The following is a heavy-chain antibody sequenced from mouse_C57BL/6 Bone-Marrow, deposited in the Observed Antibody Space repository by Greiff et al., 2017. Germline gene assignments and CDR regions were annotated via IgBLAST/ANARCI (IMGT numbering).Heavy chain of an antibody. D-gene: IGHD1-1*01. CDR3: ARSTYYYGSSYGDY. CDR2: IHPNSGST. J-gene: IGHJ2*01. Sequence: QVQLQQPGAELVKPGASVKLSCKASGYTFTSYWMHWVKQRPGQGLEWIGMIHPNSGSTNYNEKFKSKATLTVDKSSSTAYMQLSSLTSEDSAVYYCARSTYYYGSSYGDYWGQGTTLTVSS. CDR1: GYTFTSYW. V-gene: IGHV1-64*01.